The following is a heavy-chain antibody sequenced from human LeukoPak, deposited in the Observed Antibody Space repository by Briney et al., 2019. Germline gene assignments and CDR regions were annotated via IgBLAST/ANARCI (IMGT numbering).Heavy chain of an antibody. CDR2: IYYSGST. D-gene: IGHD3-3*01. CDR1: GGSISSYY. J-gene: IGHJ6*01. V-gene: IGHV4-59*01. Sequence: SETLSLTCTVSGGSISSYYWCWIRQPPGTGLEWIGHIYYSGSTNYNPSLKSRVTISVDTSKNQFSLKLSSVTAADTAVYYCARLDSRITIFGVVPPDVCGKGATVTVSS. CDR3: ARLDSRITIFGVVPPDV.